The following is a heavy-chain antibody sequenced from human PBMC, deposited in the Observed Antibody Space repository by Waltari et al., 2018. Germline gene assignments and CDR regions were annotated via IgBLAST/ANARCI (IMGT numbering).Heavy chain of an antibody. J-gene: IGHJ4*02. CDR3: AKEMVRGVNDY. CDR2: IWYDGSNK. D-gene: IGHD3-10*01. Sequence: QVQLVESGGGVVQHGRSLRLSCAASGFTFSSYGMHWGRQATGKGLELVAFIWYDGSNKYYADSVKGRFTISRDNSKNTLYLQMNSLRAEDTAMYYCAKEMVRGVNDYWGQGTLVTVSS. V-gene: IGHV3-30*02. CDR1: GFTFSSYG.